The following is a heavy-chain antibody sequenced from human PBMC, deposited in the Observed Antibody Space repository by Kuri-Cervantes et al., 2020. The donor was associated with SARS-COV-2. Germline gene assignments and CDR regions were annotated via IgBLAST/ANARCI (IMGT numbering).Heavy chain of an antibody. CDR3: ARDPNANHNNWFDP. CDR1: GGSISSHY. J-gene: IGHJ5*02. V-gene: IGHV4-59*11. D-gene: IGHD4/OR15-4a*01. CDR2: IYYSGST. Sequence: GSLSLTCTVSGGSISSHYWSWIRQPPGKGLEWIGYIYYSGSTNYNPSLKSRVTISVDTSKNQFSLKLSSVTAADTAVYYCARDPNANHNNWFDPWGQGTLVTVSS.